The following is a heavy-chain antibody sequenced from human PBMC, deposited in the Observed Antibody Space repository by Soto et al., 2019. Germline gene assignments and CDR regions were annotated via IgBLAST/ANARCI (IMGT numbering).Heavy chain of an antibody. Sequence: SETLSLTCAVYGGSFSGYYWSWIRQPPGKGLEWIGEINHSGSTNYNPSLKSRVTISVDTSKNQFSLKLSSVTAADTAVYYCARGWIQLWTLYYYYYGMDVWGQGTTVTVSS. CDR2: INHSGST. V-gene: IGHV4-34*01. D-gene: IGHD5-18*01. CDR3: ARGWIQLWTLYYYYYGMDV. CDR1: GGSFSGYY. J-gene: IGHJ6*02.